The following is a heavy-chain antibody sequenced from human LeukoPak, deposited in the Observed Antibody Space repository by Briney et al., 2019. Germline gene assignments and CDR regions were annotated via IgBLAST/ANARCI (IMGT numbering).Heavy chain of an antibody. CDR3: ARDEGEHYYYYGMDV. J-gene: IGHJ6*02. D-gene: IGHD2-21*01. CDR2: ISSSGGAI. CDR1: GFTFSDFY. Sequence: PGGSLRLSCAASGFTFSDFYMTWIRQAPGKGLECVSYISSSGGAIYYADSVKGRFTLSRDNAKNSLYLQMNSLRAEDTAVYYCARDEGEHYYYYGMDVWGQGTTVTVSS. V-gene: IGHV3-11*04.